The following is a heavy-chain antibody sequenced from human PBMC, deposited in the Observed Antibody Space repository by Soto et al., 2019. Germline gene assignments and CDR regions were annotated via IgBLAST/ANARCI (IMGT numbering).Heavy chain of an antibody. Sequence: EVQLVESGGGLVQPGGSLRLPCAASGFTFSGNWMSWVGQAPGKGLEWVAKIKQDGSEKYYVDSVKGRFTISRDNAKNSLYLQMNSLRAEDTAVYYCARDKIVVGCIDYWGQGTLVTVSS. V-gene: IGHV3-7*05. J-gene: IGHJ4*02. CDR2: IKQDGSEK. CDR1: GFTFSGNW. D-gene: IGHD3-22*01. CDR3: ARDKIVVGCIDY.